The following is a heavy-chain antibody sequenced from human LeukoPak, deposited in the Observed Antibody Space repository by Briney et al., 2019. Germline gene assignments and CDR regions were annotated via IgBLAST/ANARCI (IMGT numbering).Heavy chain of an antibody. CDR1: GFTFSNYA. V-gene: IGHV3-23*01. D-gene: IGHD2-15*01. CDR3: AKAPVGYCSGGTCYPFDS. CDR2: ISARGGST. J-gene: IGHJ4*02. Sequence: GGSLRLSCAASGFTFSNYAMSWVRQAPGKGLEWVSAISARGGSTYYADSVKGRFTISRDNSKNTLYLQMSSLRAEDTAIYYCAKAPVGYCSGGTCYPFDSWGQGTLVTVSS.